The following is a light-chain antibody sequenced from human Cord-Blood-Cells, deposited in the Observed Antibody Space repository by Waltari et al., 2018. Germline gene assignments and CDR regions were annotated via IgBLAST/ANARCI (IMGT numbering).Light chain of an antibody. Sequence: DIQMTQSPSSLSASVGYRVTITCRASQSISSYLNWYLQKPGQAPKLLIYAASSLQSGVPSRFSGSGSGTDFTLTISSLQPEDFATYYCQQSYSTPFTFGTGTKVDIK. V-gene: IGKV1-39*01. CDR2: AAS. CDR3: QQSYSTPFT. J-gene: IGKJ3*01. CDR1: QSISSY.